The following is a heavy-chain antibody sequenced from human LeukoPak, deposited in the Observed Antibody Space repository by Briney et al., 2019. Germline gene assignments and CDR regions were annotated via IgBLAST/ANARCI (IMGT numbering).Heavy chain of an antibody. D-gene: IGHD1-1*01. Sequence: SETLSLTCTVSGGSISRSSYYWGWIRQPPGKGLEWIGSIHYSGTTYSNPSLKSRVTISVDTSKNQFSLKLRSVTAADTAVYYCARQNDRSHDYWGQGTLVTISS. CDR3: ARQNDRSHDY. J-gene: IGHJ4*02. V-gene: IGHV4-39*01. CDR2: IHYSGTT. CDR1: GGSISRSSYY.